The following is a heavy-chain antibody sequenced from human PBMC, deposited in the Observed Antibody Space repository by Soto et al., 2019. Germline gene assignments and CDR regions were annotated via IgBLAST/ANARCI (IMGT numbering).Heavy chain of an antibody. V-gene: IGHV3-33*01. CDR3: ARDPFGAGVGSCDF. D-gene: IGHD3-10*01. J-gene: IGHJ4*02. CDR1: GFTFSNYG. Sequence: GGSLRLSCAASGFTFSNYGMHWVRQAPGKGLEWVAVIWYDGSNEFYADSVKGRFTISRDNSKNTLYLQMNSLRVEDTAVYYCARDPFGAGVGSCDFWGQGTLVTVSS. CDR2: IWYDGSNE.